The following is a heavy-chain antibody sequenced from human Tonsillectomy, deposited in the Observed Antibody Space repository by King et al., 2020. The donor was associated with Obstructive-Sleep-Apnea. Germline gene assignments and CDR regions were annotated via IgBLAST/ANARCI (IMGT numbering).Heavy chain of an antibody. D-gene: IGHD6-13*01. Sequence: VQLVESGAEVKKPGESLKISCKGSGYSFTSYWIGWVRQMPGKGLEWKGIIYPGDSDTRYSPSFQGQVTISADKSISTAYLQWSSLKASDTAMYYCARQGSTRNSSSSSQINYFDYWGQGTLVTVSS. J-gene: IGHJ4*02. CDR2: IYPGDSDT. CDR3: ARQGSTRNSSSSSQINYFDY. V-gene: IGHV5-51*01. CDR1: GYSFTSYW.